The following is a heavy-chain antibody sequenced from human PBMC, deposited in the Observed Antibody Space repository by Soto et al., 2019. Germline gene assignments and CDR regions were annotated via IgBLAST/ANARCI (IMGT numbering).Heavy chain of an antibody. J-gene: IGHJ5*02. Sequence: GGSQRLSSAASGVTFRSYSMNWVRQAPGKGLEWVSYISSSSSTIYYADSVKGRFTISRDNAKNSLYLQMNSLRAEDTAVYYCARHPERIAQIGWFDPWGQGTLVTVSS. CDR3: ARHPERIAQIGWFDP. CDR1: GVTFRSYS. V-gene: IGHV3-48*01. D-gene: IGHD6-13*01. CDR2: ISSSSSTI.